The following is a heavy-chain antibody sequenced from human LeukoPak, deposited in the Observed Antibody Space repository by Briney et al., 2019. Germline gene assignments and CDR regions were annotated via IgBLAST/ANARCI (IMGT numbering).Heavy chain of an antibody. V-gene: IGHV3-33*08. CDR3: AREYNWYFDL. J-gene: IGHJ2*01. CDR2: IWYDGSNK. CDR1: GFTFSSYG. Sequence: GGSLRLSCSASGFTFSSYGMHWVRQAPGKGLEWVAVIWYDGSNKYYADSVKGRFTISRDNSKNTLYLQMNSLRAEDTAVYYCAREYNWYFDLWGRGTLVTVSS. D-gene: IGHD5-12*01.